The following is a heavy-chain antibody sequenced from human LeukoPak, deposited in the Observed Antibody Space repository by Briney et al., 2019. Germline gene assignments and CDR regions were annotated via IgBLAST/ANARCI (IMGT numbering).Heavy chain of an antibody. Sequence: GGSLRLSCAASGFTFSSYWMSWVRQAPGKGLEWVSTLSGSGGRTYYADSVKGRFTISRDNSKNTLYLQMNSLRAEDTAIFYCAKGGATKFYFDYWGQGTLVIVSS. J-gene: IGHJ4*02. D-gene: IGHD5-12*01. CDR1: GFTFSSYW. V-gene: IGHV3-23*01. CDR3: AKGGATKFYFDY. CDR2: LSGSGGRT.